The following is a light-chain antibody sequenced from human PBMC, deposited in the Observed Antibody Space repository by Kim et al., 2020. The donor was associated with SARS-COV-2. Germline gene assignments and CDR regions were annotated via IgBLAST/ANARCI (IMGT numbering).Light chain of an antibody. Sequence: SPGEAVTLPCRASQSISTNLAWYQHKPGQAPRLLIYDASTRATGIPARFSGSGSGTEFTVTISSLQSEDFAVYYCQHYNNWPSERFGQGTKVDIK. CDR1: QSISTN. CDR3: QHYNNWPSER. J-gene: IGKJ1*01. CDR2: DAS. V-gene: IGKV3-15*01.